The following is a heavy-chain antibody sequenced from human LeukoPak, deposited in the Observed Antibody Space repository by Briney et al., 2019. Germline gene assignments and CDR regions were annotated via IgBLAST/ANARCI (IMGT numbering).Heavy chain of an antibody. CDR1: GYTFTSYA. CDR2: INTNTGNP. Sequence: AASVKVSCKASGYTFTSYAMNWVRQAPGQGLEWMGWINTNTGNPTYAQGFTGRLVFSLDTSVSTAYLQISSLKAEDTAVYYCASQGHDYGHTTGYWGQGTLVTVSS. J-gene: IGHJ4*02. CDR3: ASQGHDYGHTTGY. V-gene: IGHV7-4-1*02. D-gene: IGHD4-17*01.